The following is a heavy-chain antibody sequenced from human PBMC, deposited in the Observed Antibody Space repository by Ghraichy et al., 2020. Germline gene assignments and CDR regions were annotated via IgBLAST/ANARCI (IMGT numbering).Heavy chain of an antibody. V-gene: IGHV3-74*01. D-gene: IGHD4-23*01. CDR3: ATTSTVVTGFDL. J-gene: IGHJ2*01. CDR1: GFTFSDYW. CDR2: INNDGSSI. Sequence: GGSLRLSCAASGFTFSDYWMHWVRQAPGKGLVWVARINNDGSSITYADFVKGRFTISRDNAKNAVYLQMNSLRAEDTAVYYCATTSTVVTGFDLWGRGTLVTVSS.